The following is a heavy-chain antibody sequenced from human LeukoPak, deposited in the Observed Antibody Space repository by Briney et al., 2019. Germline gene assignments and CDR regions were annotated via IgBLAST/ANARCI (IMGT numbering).Heavy chain of an antibody. CDR3: ARDHGDFDY. Sequence: GGSLRLSCAASGFTFSSYAMSWVRQAPGKGLEWVSAISGSGGSTYYADSVKGRFIISGDNSKNTVYLQMSSLRAEDTAVYYCARDHGDFDYWGQGTLVTVSS. CDR1: GFTFSSYA. D-gene: IGHD4-17*01. J-gene: IGHJ4*02. V-gene: IGHV3-23*01. CDR2: ISGSGGST.